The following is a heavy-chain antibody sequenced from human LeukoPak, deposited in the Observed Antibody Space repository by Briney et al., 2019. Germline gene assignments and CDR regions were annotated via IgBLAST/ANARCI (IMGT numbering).Heavy chain of an antibody. CDR1: GYTFTNYY. J-gene: IGHJ4*02. V-gene: IGHV1-46*01. CDR3: ARWTTTFLDY. D-gene: IGHD1-1*01. Sequence: ASVKVSCKASGYTFTNYYIHWVRQDPGHGLEWLGISNPSGDSTNYAQKFQGRVTMTRDTSTSTVYMDLSSLRSEDTAVYYCARWTTTFLDYWGQGTLVTVSS. CDR2: SNPSGDST.